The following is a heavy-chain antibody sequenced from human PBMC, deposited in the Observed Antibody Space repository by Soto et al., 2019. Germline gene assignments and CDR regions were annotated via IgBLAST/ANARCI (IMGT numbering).Heavy chain of an antibody. CDR1: GFTFSSYG. D-gene: IGHD6-13*01. CDR3: AKGEKQLPPATYYYYYMDV. J-gene: IGHJ6*03. Sequence: GGSLRLSCAASGFTFSSYGMHWVRQAPGKGLEWVAVISYDGSNKYYADSVKGRFTISRDNSKNTLYLQMNSLRAEDTAVYYCAKGEKQLPPATYYYYYMDVWGKGTTVTVSS. CDR2: ISYDGSNK. V-gene: IGHV3-30*18.